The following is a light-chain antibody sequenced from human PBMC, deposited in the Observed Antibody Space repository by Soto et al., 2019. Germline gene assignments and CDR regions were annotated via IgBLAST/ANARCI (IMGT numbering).Light chain of an antibody. CDR1: QTVNSRH. CDR3: QPFDGSRPAFT. J-gene: IGKJ2*01. CDR2: GAS. V-gene: IGKV3-20*01. Sequence: ESLLTQSPGTLSLSPGERATLSCRASQTVNSRHLNWYQHKPGQAPRLLIYGASIRAAGIPDRFSGSRSGAACSPTITRLEPEDSAVYYCQPFDGSRPAFTFGQGTKLEI.